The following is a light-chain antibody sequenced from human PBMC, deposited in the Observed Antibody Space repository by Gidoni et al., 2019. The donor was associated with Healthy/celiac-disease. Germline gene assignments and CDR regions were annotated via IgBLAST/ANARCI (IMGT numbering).Light chain of an antibody. CDR2: DSS. Sequence: DNQMTQSPSSLSASVGDRVTITCQASQDISNYLNWYQQKPGKATKLLIYDSSNSATGVPSRFSGSGSVTYFTFTISSLQPEYIATYCCQQYDNLLTFGPGTKVDIK. V-gene: IGKV1-33*01. CDR3: QQYDNLLT. J-gene: IGKJ3*01. CDR1: QDISNY.